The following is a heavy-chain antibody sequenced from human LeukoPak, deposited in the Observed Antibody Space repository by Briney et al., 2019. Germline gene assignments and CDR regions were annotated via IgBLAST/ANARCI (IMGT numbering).Heavy chain of an antibody. CDR2: ISASGGST. Sequence: PGGSLRLSCAASGFTFSSYAMSWVRQAPEKGLEWVSAISASGGSTYHADSVKGRFTISRDNAKNSLYLQMNSLRAEDTAVYYCARTYYYGSGSNDYWGQGTLVTVSS. CDR1: GFTFSSYA. CDR3: ARTYYYGSGSNDY. J-gene: IGHJ4*02. D-gene: IGHD3-10*01. V-gene: IGHV3-23*01.